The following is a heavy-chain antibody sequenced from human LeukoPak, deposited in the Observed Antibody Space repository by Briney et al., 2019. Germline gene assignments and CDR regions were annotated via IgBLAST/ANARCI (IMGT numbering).Heavy chain of an antibody. CDR1: GGSFSGYY. CDR2: INHSGST. V-gene: IGHV4-34*01. D-gene: IGHD3-16*02. CDR3: ARGPGDYVWGSYRRFDY. Sequence: SETLSLTCAAYGGSFSGYYWSWIRQPPGKGLEWIGEINHSGSTNYNPSLKSRVTISVDTSKNQFSLKLSSVTAADTAVYYCARGPGDYVWGSYRRFDYWGQGTLVTVS. J-gene: IGHJ4*02.